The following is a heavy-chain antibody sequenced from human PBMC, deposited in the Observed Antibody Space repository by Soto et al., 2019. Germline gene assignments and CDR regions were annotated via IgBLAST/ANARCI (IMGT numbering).Heavy chain of an antibody. Sequence: SETLSLTCSVSSGSFVGYYWNWIRQPPGRGLEWIGEINHSGNTNYNPSLKSRVTISVDASKNQFSLKVISVTAADTAVYYYARDAKTYYYDTTKYYFDSWGQGTLVTVSS. V-gene: IGHV4-34*01. J-gene: IGHJ4*02. D-gene: IGHD3-9*01. CDR3: ARDAKTYYYDTTKYYFDS. CDR1: SGSFVGYY. CDR2: INHSGNT.